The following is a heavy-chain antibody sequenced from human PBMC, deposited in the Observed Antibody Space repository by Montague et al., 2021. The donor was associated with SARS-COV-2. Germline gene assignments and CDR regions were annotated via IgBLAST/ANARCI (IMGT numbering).Heavy chain of an antibody. V-gene: IGHV3-53*01. D-gene: IGHD3/OR15-3a*01. CDR3: ARDQGPKPWTSYGMDV. Sequence: SLRLSCAASGFTVSRNYMNWVRQAPGKGLEWVSVIYSGGSTHYADSVKGRFTIPRDNSKNTLYLQMNSLRAEDPVMYYCARDQGPKPWTSYGMDVWGQGTTVTVSS. CDR2: IYSGGST. CDR1: GFTVSRNY. J-gene: IGHJ6*02.